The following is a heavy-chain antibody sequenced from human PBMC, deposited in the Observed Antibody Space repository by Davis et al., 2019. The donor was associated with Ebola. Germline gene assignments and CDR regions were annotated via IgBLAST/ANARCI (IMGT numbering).Heavy chain of an antibody. Sequence: ASVKVSCKTSGFAFTSYGISWVRQAPGQGLEWMGWISVSSSDTSYGQRFQGRVTMTTDTSTNTAYMELKSLRSDDTAVYYCARDLEKAAGTFDFWGQGSLVTVSS. CDR2: ISVSSSDT. CDR3: ARDLEKAAGTFDF. CDR1: GFAFTSYG. D-gene: IGHD6-13*01. J-gene: IGHJ4*02. V-gene: IGHV1-18*01.